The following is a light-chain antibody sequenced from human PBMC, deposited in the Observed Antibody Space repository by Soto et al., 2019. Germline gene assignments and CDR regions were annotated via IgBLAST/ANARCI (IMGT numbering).Light chain of an antibody. J-gene: IGKJ1*01. V-gene: IGKV3-15*01. Sequence: EVVMTQSPATLSVSPGERVTFSCRASQSVTTNLAWYQHKPGQSPRLLISDASTGASGIPPRFSGSGSGTEFTLTIDRLQSADFAVYYCQHYNSYSEAFGQGTKVELK. CDR3: QHYNSYSEA. CDR1: QSVTTN. CDR2: DAS.